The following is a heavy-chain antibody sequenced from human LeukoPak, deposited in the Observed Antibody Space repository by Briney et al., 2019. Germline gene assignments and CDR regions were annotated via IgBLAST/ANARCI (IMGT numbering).Heavy chain of an antibody. CDR1: GYTFTGYY. D-gene: IGHD3-3*01. CDR3: ARWGSYDFWSGYYGWFDP. CDR2: INPNSGGT. J-gene: IGHJ5*02. Sequence: APVKVSCKASGYTFTGYYIHWVRQAPGQGLEWMGWINPNSGGTNYAQKFQGRVTMTRDTSISTAYMELSRLRSDDTAVYYCARWGSYDFWSGYYGWFDPWGRGTLVTVSS. V-gene: IGHV1-2*02.